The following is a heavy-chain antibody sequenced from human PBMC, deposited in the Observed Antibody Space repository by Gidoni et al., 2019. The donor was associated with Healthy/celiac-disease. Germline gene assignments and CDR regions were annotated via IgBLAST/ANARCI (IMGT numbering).Heavy chain of an antibody. CDR2: INHSGIT. Sequence: QVQLQQWGAGLLKPSETLSLTCAVYGGSFSGYYWSWIRQPPGKGLEWIGEINHSGITNYNPSLKSRVTISVDTSKNQFSLKLSSVTAADTAVYYCARVRVVPAAIRTHYYYYYGMDVWGQGTTVTVSS. D-gene: IGHD2-2*02. J-gene: IGHJ6*02. V-gene: IGHV4-34*01. CDR3: ARVRVVPAAIRTHYYYYYGMDV. CDR1: GGSFSGYY.